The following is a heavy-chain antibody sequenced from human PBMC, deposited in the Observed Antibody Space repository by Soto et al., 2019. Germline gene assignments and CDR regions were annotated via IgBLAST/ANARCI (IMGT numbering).Heavy chain of an antibody. CDR3: ANPRGY. CDR2: ISCDGSSK. J-gene: IGHJ4*02. Sequence: GGSLRLSCAASGFTFSSYAMSWVRQAPGKGLEWVAGISCDGSSKYYVDSVKGRFTISRDNSKNTLYLQMNSLRAEDTAVYYCANPRGYWGQGTLVTVSS. CDR1: GFTFSSYA. V-gene: IGHV3-23*01.